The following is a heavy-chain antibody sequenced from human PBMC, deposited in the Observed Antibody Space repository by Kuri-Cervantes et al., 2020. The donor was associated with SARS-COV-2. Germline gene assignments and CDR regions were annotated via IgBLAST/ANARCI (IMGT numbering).Heavy chain of an antibody. CDR2: INPSGGST. CDR1: GYTFTSYY. CDR3: ARSPSNGDYDGWFDY. J-gene: IGHJ4*02. D-gene: IGHD4-17*01. Sequence: ASVKVSYKASGYTFTSYYMHWVRQAPGQGLEWMGIINPSGGSTSYAQKFQGRVTMTRDTSTSTVYMELSSLRSEDTAVYYCARSPSNGDYDGWFDYWGQGTLVTVSS. V-gene: IGHV1-46*01.